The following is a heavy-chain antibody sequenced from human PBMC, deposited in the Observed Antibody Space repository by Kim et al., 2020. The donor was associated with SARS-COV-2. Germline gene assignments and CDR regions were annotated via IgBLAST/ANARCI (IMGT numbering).Heavy chain of an antibody. CDR3: ARSLLLWFGGGDYYGMDV. Sequence: SETLSLTCAVYGGSFSGYYWSWIRQPPGKGLEWIGEINHSGSTNYNPSLKSRVTISVDTSKNQFSLKLSSVTAADTAVYYCARSLLLWFGGGDYYGMDVWGQRTTVTVSS. CDR1: GGSFSGYY. V-gene: IGHV4-34*01. D-gene: IGHD3-10*01. J-gene: IGHJ6*02. CDR2: INHSGST.